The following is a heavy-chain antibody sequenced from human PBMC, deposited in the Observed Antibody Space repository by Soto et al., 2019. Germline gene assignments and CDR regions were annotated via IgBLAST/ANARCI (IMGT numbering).Heavy chain of an antibody. D-gene: IGHD1-26*01. CDR1: GFPFSSYA. J-gene: IGHJ4*02. V-gene: IGHV3-30-3*01. CDR3: ARDGGLWGEVGARPVFDN. Sequence: QVQLVESGGGVVQPGRSLRLSCAASGFPFSSYAMHCVRQAPGKGLEWVAVISYDGSNKYYAESVKGRFTISRDNSKNTLYLQMNSRRAEDTEVYYGARDGGLWGEVGARPVFDNWGQGTLVTVSS. CDR2: ISYDGSNK.